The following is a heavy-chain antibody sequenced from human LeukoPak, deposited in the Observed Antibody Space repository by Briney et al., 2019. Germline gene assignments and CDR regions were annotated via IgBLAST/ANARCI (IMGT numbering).Heavy chain of an antibody. J-gene: IGHJ5*02. V-gene: IGHV1-18*01. CDR1: GYTFTSYG. D-gene: IGHD3-22*01. CDR2: ISAYNGNT. Sequence: ASVKVSCKASGYTFTSYGISWVRQAPGQGLEWMGWISAYNGNTNYAQKLQGRVTMTTDTSTSTAYMELRSLRSDDTAVYYCARDTATYYYGSSAPGAGWFDPWGQGTLVTVSS. CDR3: ARDTATYYYGSSAPGAGWFDP.